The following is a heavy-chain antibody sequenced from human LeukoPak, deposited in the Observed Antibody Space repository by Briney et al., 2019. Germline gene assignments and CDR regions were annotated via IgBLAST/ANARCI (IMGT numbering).Heavy chain of an antibody. CDR1: GFTFSSYG. V-gene: IGHV3-33*01. D-gene: IGHD6-13*01. Sequence: GRSLRLSCAASGFTFSSYGMHWVRQAPGKGLEWVAVIWYDGSNKYYADSVKGRFTISRDNSKNTLYLQMNSLRAEDTAVYYCASLERSSSWNYWGQGTLVTVSS. J-gene: IGHJ4*02. CDR3: ASLERSSSWNY. CDR2: IWYDGSNK.